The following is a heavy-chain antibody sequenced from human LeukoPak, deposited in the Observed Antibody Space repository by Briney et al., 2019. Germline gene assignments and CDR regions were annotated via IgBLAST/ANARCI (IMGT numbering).Heavy chain of an antibody. J-gene: IGHJ5*02. Sequence: GGSLRLSCADSGFTFSNFDINCARQAPGKGLECISAIGVNGGSTYYADSVKGRLTISRDNSKNTLFLQMNSLRAEDTAVYYCANCEVRSPWGQGTLVTVSS. CDR3: ANCEVRSP. D-gene: IGHD3-10*01. CDR2: IGVNGGST. V-gene: IGHV3-23*01. CDR1: GFTFSNFD.